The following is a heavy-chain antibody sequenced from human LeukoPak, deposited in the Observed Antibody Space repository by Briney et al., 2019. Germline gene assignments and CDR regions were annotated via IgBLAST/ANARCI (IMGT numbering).Heavy chain of an antibody. Sequence: ASVKVSCKASGGTFSSYAISWVRQAPGQGLEWMGGIIPIFGTANYAQKFQGRVTITADKSTSTAYMELSSLRSEDTAVYYCATGLTKLLVAFDIWGQGTMVTVSS. CDR1: GGTFSSYA. J-gene: IGHJ3*02. D-gene: IGHD2/OR15-2a*01. CDR2: IIPIFGTA. CDR3: ATGLTKLLVAFDI. V-gene: IGHV1-69*06.